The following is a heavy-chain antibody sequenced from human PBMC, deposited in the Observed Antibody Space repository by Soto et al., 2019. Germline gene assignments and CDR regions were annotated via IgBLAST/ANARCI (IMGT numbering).Heavy chain of an antibody. V-gene: IGHV6-1*01. CDR1: GDSVSSNSAA. CDR3: ARLAPGGSGGGGDY. D-gene: IGHD6-19*01. CDR2: TYYRSKWNN. J-gene: IGHJ4*02. Sequence: SQTLSLTCAISGDSVSSNSAAWNWIRQSPSRGLEWLGRTYYRSKWNNDYAVSAKGRITINPDTSKNHFSLQLNSVTPEDTAVYYCARLAPGGSGGGGDYWGQGTLVTVSS.